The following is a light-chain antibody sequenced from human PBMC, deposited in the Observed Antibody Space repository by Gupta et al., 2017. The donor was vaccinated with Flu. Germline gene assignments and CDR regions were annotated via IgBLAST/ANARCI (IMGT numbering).Light chain of an antibody. CDR3: SSYISSTTWV. J-gene: IGLJ3*02. V-gene: IGLV2-14*01. Sequence: QSALTQPASVSGSPGQSITISCTGTSSDVGSYNYVSWYQQHPGKAPKLMIYEVRYRPSGVSNRFSGSKSGNTAPLTISALQAEDESDYYCSSYISSTTWVFGGGTKLTVL. CDR2: EVR. CDR1: SSDVGSYNY.